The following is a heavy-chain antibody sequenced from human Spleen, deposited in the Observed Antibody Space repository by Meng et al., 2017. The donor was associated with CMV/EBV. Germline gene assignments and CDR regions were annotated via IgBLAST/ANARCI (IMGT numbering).Heavy chain of an antibody. D-gene: IGHD2-15*01. Sequence: GESLKISCAASGFSFSRYWMHWVRQVPGKGLVWVSGITHDGSTTDYADSVRGRFTVSRDNSKNTVYLQMNSLRAEDTAVYYCAGLGRYCSGGTCPEYFEHWGQGTLVTVSS. CDR1: GFSFSRYW. J-gene: IGHJ1*01. CDR3: AGLGRYCSGGTCPEYFEH. CDR2: ITHDGSTT. V-gene: IGHV3-74*01.